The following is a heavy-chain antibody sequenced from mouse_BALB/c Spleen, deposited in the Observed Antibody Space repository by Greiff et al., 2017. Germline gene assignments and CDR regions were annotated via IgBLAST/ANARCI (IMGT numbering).Heavy chain of an antibody. V-gene: IGHV5-6-3*01. CDR1: GFTFSSYG. J-gene: IGHJ3*01. CDR3: AREGGYDEGPWFAY. D-gene: IGHD2-2*01. CDR2: INSNGGST. Sequence: EVKLEESGGGLVQPGGSLKLSCAASGFTFSSYGMSWVRQTPDKRLELVATINSNGGSTYYPDSVKGRFTISRDNAKNTLYLQMSSLKSEDTAMYYCAREGGYDEGPWFAYWGQGTLVTVSA.